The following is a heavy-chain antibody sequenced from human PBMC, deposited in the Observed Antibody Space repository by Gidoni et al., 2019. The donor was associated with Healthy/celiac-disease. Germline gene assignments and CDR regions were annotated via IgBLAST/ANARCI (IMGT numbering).Heavy chain of an antibody. V-gene: IGHV3-30*18. Sequence: QVQLVESGGGVVQPGRSLRLSCAASGFTFSSYGMHWVRQAPGKGLEWVAVISYDGSNKYYADSVKGRFTISRDNSKNTLYLQMNSLRAEDTAVYYCAKVLRFLEWFAFDIWGQGTMVTVSS. CDR3: AKVLRFLEWFAFDI. CDR1: GFTFSSYG. J-gene: IGHJ3*02. D-gene: IGHD3-3*01. CDR2: ISYDGSNK.